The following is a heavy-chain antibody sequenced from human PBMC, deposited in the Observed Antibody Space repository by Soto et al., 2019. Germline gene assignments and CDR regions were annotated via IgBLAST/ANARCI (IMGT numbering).Heavy chain of an antibody. V-gene: IGHV1-69*06. CDR2: IIPIFGTA. CDR3: ARDVGGATPDAFDI. Sequence: SVKVSCKASGGTFSSYAISWVRQAPGQGLEWMGGIIPIFGTANYAQKFQGRVTITADKSTSTAYMELSSLRSEDTAVYYCARDVGGATPDAFDIWGQGTMVTV. J-gene: IGHJ3*02. CDR1: GGTFSSYA. D-gene: IGHD1-26*01.